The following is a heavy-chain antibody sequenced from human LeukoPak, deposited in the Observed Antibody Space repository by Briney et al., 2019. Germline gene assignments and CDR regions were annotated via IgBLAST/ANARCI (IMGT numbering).Heavy chain of an antibody. CDR1: GGSISSSSYY. V-gene: IGHV4-39*01. CDR3: ARQSSGSYYKPYYYYYGMDV. CDR2: IYYSGST. Sequence: PSETLPLTCTVSGGSISSSSYYWGWIRQPPGKGLEWIGSIYYSGSTYYNPSLKSRVTISVDTSKNQFSLKLSSVTAADTAVYYCARQSSGSYYKPYYYYYGMDVWGQGTTVTVSS. J-gene: IGHJ6*02. D-gene: IGHD3-10*01.